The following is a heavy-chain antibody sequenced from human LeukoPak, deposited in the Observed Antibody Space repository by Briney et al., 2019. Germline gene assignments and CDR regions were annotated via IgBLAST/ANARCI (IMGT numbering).Heavy chain of an antibody. CDR2: IYPGDSDT. V-gene: IGHV5-51*01. D-gene: IGHD4-11*01. CDR3: ARQGSETSDY. Sequence: GESLKISCKGSGYSFTSYWIGWVRQMPGKGLEWMGIIYPGDSDTRYSPSFHGQVTISADNSISTAHLQWSSLQASDTAMYYCARQGSETSDYWGQGTLVTVSS. CDR1: GYSFTSYW. J-gene: IGHJ4*02.